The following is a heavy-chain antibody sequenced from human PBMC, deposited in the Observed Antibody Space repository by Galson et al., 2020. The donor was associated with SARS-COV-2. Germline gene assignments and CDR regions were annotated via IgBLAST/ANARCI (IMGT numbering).Heavy chain of an antibody. Sequence: GGSLRLSCAASGFTFSNYWMHWVRQAPGKGLVWVSRINGDGSSRTYADSVKGRFTISRDNAKNTLYLQMNSLRAEDTAVYYCATQEFYYVSGGYEVSDYGMDVGDQGTRGTFAS. CDR2: INGDGSSR. CDR1: GFTFSNYW. D-gene: IGHD3-22*01. J-gene: IGHJ6*02. V-gene: IGHV3-74*01. CDR3: ATQEFYYVSGGYEVSDYGMDV.